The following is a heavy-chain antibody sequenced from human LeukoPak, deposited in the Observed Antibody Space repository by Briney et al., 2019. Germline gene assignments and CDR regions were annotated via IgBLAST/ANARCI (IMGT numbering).Heavy chain of an antibody. Sequence: GSLRLSCAASGFTFDDYGMIWVRQAPGKGLEWVSDINWNGGSTGYADSVKGRFTISRDNAKNSLYLPLNSLRAEDTALYYCARDAGRGYYTSDYWGQGTLVTVSS. CDR2: INWNGGST. J-gene: IGHJ4*02. CDR3: ARDAGRGYYTSDY. D-gene: IGHD3-3*01. V-gene: IGHV3-20*04. CDR1: GFTFDDYG.